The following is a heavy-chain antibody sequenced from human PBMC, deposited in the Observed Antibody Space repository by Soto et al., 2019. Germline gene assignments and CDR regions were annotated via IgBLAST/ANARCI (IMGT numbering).Heavy chain of an antibody. CDR3: ARVNLKSFPHDYFDY. CDR1: GDSISSSHW. CDR2: IYYSGST. J-gene: IGHJ4*02. V-gene: IGHV4-28*03. Sequence: SETLSLTCAVSGDSISSSHWWGWIQKPPGKGLEWIGYIYYSGSTYYNPSLKSRVTISVDTSKNQFSLKLSSVTAADTAVYYCARVNLKSFPHDYFDYWGQGTLVTVS. D-gene: IGHD3-16*02.